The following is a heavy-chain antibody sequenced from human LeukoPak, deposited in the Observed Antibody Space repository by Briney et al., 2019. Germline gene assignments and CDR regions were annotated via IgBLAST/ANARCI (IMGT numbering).Heavy chain of an antibody. D-gene: IGHD3-3*01. CDR1: GGSFRGYY. CDR2: INHSGST. J-gene: IGHJ4*02. CDR3: ASFGVVTQGS. V-gene: IGHV4-34*01. Sequence: SETLSLTCAVYGGSFRGYYWSWIRQPPGKGLEWIGEINHSGSTNYNPSLKSRVTISVDTSKNQFSLTLSSVTAADKAVYYCASFGVVTQGSWGQGTLVTVSS.